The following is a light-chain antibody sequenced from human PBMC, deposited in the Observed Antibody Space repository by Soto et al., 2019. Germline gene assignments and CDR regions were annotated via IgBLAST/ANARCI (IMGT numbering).Light chain of an antibody. CDR1: QDISSW. Sequence: DIQMTQSPPSLSAPLRERLINTCMASQDISSWLAWYQQKPGKARKIMIYAASSSQGGVPSRFSGSGSGTEFILTISSLQPEDFATYYCQQASSFPPTFGQGTRLEIK. CDR2: AAS. V-gene: IGKV1-12*01. J-gene: IGKJ5*01. CDR3: QQASSFPPT.